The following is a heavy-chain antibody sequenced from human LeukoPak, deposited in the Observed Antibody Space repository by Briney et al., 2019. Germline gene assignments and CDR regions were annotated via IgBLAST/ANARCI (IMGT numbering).Heavy chain of an antibody. V-gene: IGHV3-74*01. Sequence: PGGSLRLSCAASRFTFSTYWMHWVRQAPGKGLVWVSRINSDGSSTGYADSVKGRFTISRDNAKNTLYLQMNSLRAEDTALYYCAKDRAARGRGNYFYMDVWGKGTTVTVSS. CDR2: INSDGSST. D-gene: IGHD2/OR15-2a*01. J-gene: IGHJ6*03. CDR3: AKDRAARGRGNYFYMDV. CDR1: RFTFSTYW.